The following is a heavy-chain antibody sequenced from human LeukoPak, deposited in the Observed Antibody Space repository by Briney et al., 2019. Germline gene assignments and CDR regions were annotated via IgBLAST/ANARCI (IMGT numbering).Heavy chain of an antibody. CDR2: ISGSDAGT. CDR1: GFTFSSYS. Sequence: GGSLRLSCAASGFTFSSYSMNWVRQAPGKGLEWVSAISGSDAGTYYADSVKGRFTISRDNSKNTLYLQMNRLRAEDTAVYYCARVSGSHYGYYFDYWGQGTLVTVSS. CDR3: ARVSGSHYGYYFDY. J-gene: IGHJ4*02. D-gene: IGHD1-26*01. V-gene: IGHV3-23*01.